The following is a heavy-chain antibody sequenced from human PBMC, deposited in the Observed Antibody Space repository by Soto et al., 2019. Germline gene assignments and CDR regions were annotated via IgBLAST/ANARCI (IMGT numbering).Heavy chain of an antibody. CDR3: ARGVNDDS. V-gene: IGHV3-53*01. J-gene: IGHJ4*02. Sequence: GGSLRLSCAASGFSVGGNHLTWVRQAPGKGLEWVAVIHTSGDTYYADSVQGRFTISRDNSKNTVYLQMNSLRVGDMAMYFCARGVNDDSWGQGTLVTVSS. CDR2: IHTSGDT. D-gene: IGHD2-8*01. CDR1: GFSVGGNH.